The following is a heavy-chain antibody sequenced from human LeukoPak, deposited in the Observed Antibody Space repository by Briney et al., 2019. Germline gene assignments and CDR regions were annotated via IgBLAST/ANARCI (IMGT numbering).Heavy chain of an antibody. V-gene: IGHV3-23*01. J-gene: IGHJ6*03. CDR2: ISATGGSA. D-gene: IGHD6-19*01. Sequence: PGGSLRLSCAASGFTFSSYGMSWVRQAPGKGLEWVSAISATGGSAYNADSVKGRFTFSRDNSKNTLYLEMNSLRAEDTAVYYCAKYSSGWYVYYYMDVWGKGTTVTVSS. CDR3: AKYSSGWYVYYYMDV. CDR1: GFTFSSYG.